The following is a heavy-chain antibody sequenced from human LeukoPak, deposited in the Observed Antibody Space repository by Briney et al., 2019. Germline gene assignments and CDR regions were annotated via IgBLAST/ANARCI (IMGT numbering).Heavy chain of an antibody. Sequence: GGSLRLSCAASGFTFSSYSMNWVRQAPGKGLEWVSSISSSSSYIYYADSVKGRFTISRDNAKNSLYLQMNSLRAEDTAVYYCARDLGYSYGPSDYWGQGALVTVSS. J-gene: IGHJ4*02. V-gene: IGHV3-21*01. CDR1: GFTFSSYS. CDR2: ISSSSSYI. CDR3: ARDLGYSYGPSDY. D-gene: IGHD5-18*01.